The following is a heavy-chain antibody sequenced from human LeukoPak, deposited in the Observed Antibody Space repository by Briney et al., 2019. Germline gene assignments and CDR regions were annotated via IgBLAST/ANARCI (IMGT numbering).Heavy chain of an antibody. J-gene: IGHJ3*02. Sequence: GGSLRLSCAASGFTVSSNYMSWVRQAPGKGLEWVSVIYSGGSTYYADSVKGRFTISRDNSKNTLYLQMNSLRAEDTAVYYCANRELLNAFDIWGQGTMVTVSS. CDR1: GFTVSSNY. CDR3: ANRELLNAFDI. V-gene: IGHV3-66*01. D-gene: IGHD1-26*01. CDR2: IYSGGST.